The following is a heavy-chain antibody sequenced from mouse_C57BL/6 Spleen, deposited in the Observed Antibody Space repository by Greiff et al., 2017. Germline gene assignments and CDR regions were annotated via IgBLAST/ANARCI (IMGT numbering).Heavy chain of an antibody. CDR3: ASSYDYDDYFDY. D-gene: IGHD2-4*01. Sequence: LVESGAELAKPGASVKLSCKASGYTFTSYWMHWVKQRPGQGLEWIGYINPSSGYTKYNQKFKDKDTLTADKSSSTAYMQLSSLTYEDSAVYYCASSYDYDDYFDYWGQGTTLTVSS. CDR1: GYTFTSYW. V-gene: IGHV1-7*01. J-gene: IGHJ2*01. CDR2: INPSSGYT.